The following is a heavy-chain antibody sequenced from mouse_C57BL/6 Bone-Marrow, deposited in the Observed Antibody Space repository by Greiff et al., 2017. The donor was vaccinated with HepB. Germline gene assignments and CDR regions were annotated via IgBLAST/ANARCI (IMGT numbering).Heavy chain of an antibody. D-gene: IGHD2-2*01. CDR2: INPYNGGT. Sequence: EVKLMESGPVLVKPGASVKMSCKASGYTFTDYYMNWVKQSHGKSLEWIGVINPYNGGTSYNQKFKGKATLTVDKSSSTAYMELNSLTSEDSAVYYCASGVTTHYYAMDYWGQGTSVTVSS. J-gene: IGHJ4*01. CDR3: ASGVTTHYYAMDY. CDR1: GYTFTDYY. V-gene: IGHV1-19*01.